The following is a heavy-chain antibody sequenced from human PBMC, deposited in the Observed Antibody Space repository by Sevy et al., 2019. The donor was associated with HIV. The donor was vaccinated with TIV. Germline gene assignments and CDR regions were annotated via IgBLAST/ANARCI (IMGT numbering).Heavy chain of an antibody. V-gene: IGHV3-21*01. CDR2: ISSGSGFI. CDR1: GFTFSSYN. J-gene: IGHJ6*02. D-gene: IGHD3-3*01. Sequence: GGSLRLSCATSGFTFSSYNMNWVRQAPGKGLEWVSSISSGSGFIFYAASVNARFTISRDNAKNSRDLQMNSLRAEDAAVYYCAREKTILEGRYGMDVWGQGTTVTVSS. CDR3: AREKTILEGRYGMDV.